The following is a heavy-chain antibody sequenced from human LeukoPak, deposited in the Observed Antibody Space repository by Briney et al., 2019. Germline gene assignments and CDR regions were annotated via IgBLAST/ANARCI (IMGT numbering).Heavy chain of an antibody. CDR3: AKGGSITVMVVTPDAFDI. Sequence: GRSLRLSCAASGFTFSSYGMHWVRQAPGKGLEWVAVIWYDGSNKYYADSVKGRFTISRDNSKNTLYLQMNSLRGDDTAVYYCAKGGSITVMVVTPDAFDIWGQGTMVTVSS. J-gene: IGHJ3*02. D-gene: IGHD3-22*01. CDR2: IWYDGSNK. CDR1: GFTFSSYG. V-gene: IGHV3-33*06.